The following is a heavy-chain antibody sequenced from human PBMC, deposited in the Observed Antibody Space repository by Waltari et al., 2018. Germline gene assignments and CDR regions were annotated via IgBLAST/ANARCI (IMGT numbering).Heavy chain of an antibody. V-gene: IGHV3-73*01. CDR2: IRSKPNNYAT. J-gene: IGHJ4*02. Sequence: EVQVVESGGGLVQPGGSLKLSCAPSGFTFSRTTIHWVRQTSGKGLEWIGRIRSKPNNYATRYTASVEGRFTISRDDSENTAYLQMSSLMTEDTAVYYCTGGAVTGTDFWGQGTLVTVSS. D-gene: IGHD6-13*01. CDR1: GFTFSRTT. CDR3: TGGAVTGTDF.